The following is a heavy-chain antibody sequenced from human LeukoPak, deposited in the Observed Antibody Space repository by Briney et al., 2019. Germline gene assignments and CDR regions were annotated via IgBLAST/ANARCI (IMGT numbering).Heavy chain of an antibody. D-gene: IGHD3-10*01. Sequence: PSETLSLTCTVSGGSISSYYWSWIRQPAGKGLEWIGRIYTSGSTNYNPSLKSRVTMSVDTSKNQFSLKLSSVTAADTAVYYCARDNPYGSGSSFDDYWGQGTLVTVSS. CDR3: ARDNPYGSGSSFDDY. J-gene: IGHJ4*02. V-gene: IGHV4-4*07. CDR1: GGSISSYY. CDR2: IYTSGST.